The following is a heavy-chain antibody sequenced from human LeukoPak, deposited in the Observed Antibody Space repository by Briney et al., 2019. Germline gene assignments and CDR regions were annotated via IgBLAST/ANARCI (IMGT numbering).Heavy chain of an antibody. Sequence: PSETLSLTCTVSGGSISSYYWSWIRQPPGKGLEWIGYIYYSGSTYYNPSLKSRVTISVDTSKNQFSLKLSSVTAADTAVYYCAREPFGELLTFDYWGQGTLVTVSS. J-gene: IGHJ4*02. CDR3: AREPFGELLTFDY. CDR2: IYYSGST. V-gene: IGHV4-59*04. CDR1: GGSISSYY. D-gene: IGHD3-10*01.